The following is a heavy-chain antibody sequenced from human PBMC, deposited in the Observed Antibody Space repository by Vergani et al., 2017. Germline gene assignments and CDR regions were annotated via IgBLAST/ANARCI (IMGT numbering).Heavy chain of an antibody. Sequence: QAQLVQSGAELKKPGASVRVSCKASRYPFSRYGISWVRQAPGQGLEWMGWISAYSGETRYARSLQGRVTMTTDASTNTAYMSLRSLRSDDTAIYYCSRGGFYTSRNDFKFYGLGVWGQGTTVTVTS. CDR3: SRGGFYTSRNDFKFYGLGV. V-gene: IGHV1-18*01. CDR2: ISAYSGET. CDR1: RYPFSRYG. J-gene: IGHJ6*02. D-gene: IGHD3-3*01.